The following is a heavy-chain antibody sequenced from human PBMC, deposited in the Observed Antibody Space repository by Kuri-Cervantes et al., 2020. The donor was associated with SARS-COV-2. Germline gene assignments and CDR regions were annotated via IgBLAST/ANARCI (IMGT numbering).Heavy chain of an antibody. Sequence: SCTVSGGSISSGSYYWSWIRQPAGKGLEWIGRIYTGGSTNYNPSLKSRVTISVDTSKNQFSLKLSSVTAADTAVYYCARMYYDFWSGYYKYYFDYWGQGTLVTVSS. CDR1: GGSISSGSYY. CDR2: IYTGGST. J-gene: IGHJ4*02. V-gene: IGHV4-61*02. CDR3: ARMYYDFWSGYYKYYFDY. D-gene: IGHD3-3*01.